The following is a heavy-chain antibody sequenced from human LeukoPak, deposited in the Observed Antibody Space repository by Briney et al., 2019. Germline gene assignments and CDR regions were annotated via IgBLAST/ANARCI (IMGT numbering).Heavy chain of an antibody. D-gene: IGHD2-15*01. CDR1: GYTFTNYG. CDR3: ARGAQGSGGSYYFDY. CDR2: ISVHNGNT. J-gene: IGHJ4*02. V-gene: IGHV1-18*01. Sequence: ASVKVSCKASGYTFTNYGFSWVRQAPGQGLEWMGWISVHNGNTNYAQKLQGRVTMTTDTSTSTAYMELRSLRSEDTAVYYCARGAQGSGGSYYFDYWGQGTLVTVSS.